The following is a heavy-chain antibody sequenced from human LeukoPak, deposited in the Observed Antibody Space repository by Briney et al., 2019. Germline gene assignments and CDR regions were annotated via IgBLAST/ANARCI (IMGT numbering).Heavy chain of an antibody. D-gene: IGHD1-26*01. CDR2: INPNSGGT. CDR3: ARYGVGATADFDY. V-gene: IGHV1-2*02. J-gene: IGHJ4*02. CDR1: GYTFTGYY. Sequence: ASVKVSCKASGYTFTGYYMHWVRQAPGQGLEWIGWINPNSGGTNYAQKFQGRVTTTRDTSISTAYMELSRLRSDDTAVYYCARYGVGATADFDYWGQGTLVTVSS.